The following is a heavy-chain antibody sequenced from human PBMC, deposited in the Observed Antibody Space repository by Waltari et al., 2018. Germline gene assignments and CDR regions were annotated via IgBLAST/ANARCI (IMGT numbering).Heavy chain of an antibody. CDR1: GFTFRSYA. CDR3: AKISLQQQLDGEYFQH. CDR2: IRGSGGST. V-gene: IGHV3-23*01. Sequence: EVQLLESGGGLVQPGGSLRLSCAASGFTFRSYAMSWVRQAPGKGLGWVSAIRGSGGSTYYADSVKGRFTISRDNSKNTLYLQMNSRRAEDTAVYYCAKISLQQQLDGEYFQHWGQGTLVTVSS. J-gene: IGHJ1*01. D-gene: IGHD6-13*01.